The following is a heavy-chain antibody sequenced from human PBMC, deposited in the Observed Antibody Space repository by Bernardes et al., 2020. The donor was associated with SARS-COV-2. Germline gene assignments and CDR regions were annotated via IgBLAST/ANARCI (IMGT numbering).Heavy chain of an antibody. Sequence: GSLSLSCAASGFTFRSYWMSWVRQAPGKGLEWVANIKQDGSEKYYADSVKGRFTISRENAKNSLFLQVNSLRAEDTAVYYCARDNMVQGIYYFYGMDVWGQGTTVTVSS. CDR1: GFTFRSYW. CDR2: IKQDGSEK. J-gene: IGHJ6*02. CDR3: ARDNMVQGIYYFYGMDV. D-gene: IGHD3-10*01. V-gene: IGHV3-7*03.